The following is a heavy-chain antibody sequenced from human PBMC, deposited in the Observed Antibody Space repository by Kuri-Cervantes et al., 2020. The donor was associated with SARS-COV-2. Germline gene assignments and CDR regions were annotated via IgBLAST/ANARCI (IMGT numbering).Heavy chain of an antibody. J-gene: IGHJ6*02. D-gene: IGHD6-19*01. Sequence: SETLSLTCAVYGGSFSGYYWSWIRQPPGKGLEWIGYIYYSGSTNYNPSLKSRVTISVDTSKNQFSLKLSSVTAADTAVYYCARGNNSGWNYFYNEMDVWGQGTTVTVSS. CDR2: IYYSGST. CDR3: ARGNNSGWNYFYNEMDV. V-gene: IGHV4-59*01. CDR1: GGSFSGYY.